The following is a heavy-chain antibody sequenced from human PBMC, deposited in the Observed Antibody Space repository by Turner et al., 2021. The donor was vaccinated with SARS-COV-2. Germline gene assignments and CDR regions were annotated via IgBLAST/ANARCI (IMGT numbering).Heavy chain of an antibody. Sequence: EVQLVESGGGLVKPGGSLSLSCAASGFTFSTYNMNWVRQAPGKGLEWVSSISRSSSFIYYADSVKGRFTISRDNAKNSLYLQMNSLRAEDTAVYYCARDLGGYHDFWNGYYTSGFDYWGQGTLVTVSS. CDR2: ISRSSSFI. CDR3: ARDLGGYHDFWNGYYTSGFDY. CDR1: GFTFSTYN. J-gene: IGHJ4*02. D-gene: IGHD3-3*01. V-gene: IGHV3-21*01.